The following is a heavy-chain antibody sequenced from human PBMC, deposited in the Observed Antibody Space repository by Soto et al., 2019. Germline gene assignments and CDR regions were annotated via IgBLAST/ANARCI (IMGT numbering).Heavy chain of an antibody. Sequence: GGSLRLSCAASGFTFSSYSMNWVRQAPGKGLEWVSYISSSSSTIYYADSVKGRFTISRDNAKNSLYLQMNSLRAEDTAVYYCASSPTFTDYGDYVGYWGQGTLVTVSS. CDR1: GFTFSSYS. CDR2: ISSSSSTI. CDR3: ASSPTFTDYGDYVGY. D-gene: IGHD4-17*01. J-gene: IGHJ4*02. V-gene: IGHV3-48*01.